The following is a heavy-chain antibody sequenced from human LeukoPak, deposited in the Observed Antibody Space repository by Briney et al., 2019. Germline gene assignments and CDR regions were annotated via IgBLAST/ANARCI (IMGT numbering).Heavy chain of an antibody. CDR2: ISPYNGNT. CDR3: ATGGATAVGGYYFDY. CDR1: GYTFTSCG. Sequence: GASVKVSCKASGYTFTSCGISWVRQAPGQGLEWMGWISPYNGNTNYAQKLQGRVTMTTDTSTTTAYMELSSLRSEDTAVYYCATGGATAVGGYYFDYWGQGTLVTVSS. J-gene: IGHJ4*02. D-gene: IGHD5-18*01. V-gene: IGHV1-18*01.